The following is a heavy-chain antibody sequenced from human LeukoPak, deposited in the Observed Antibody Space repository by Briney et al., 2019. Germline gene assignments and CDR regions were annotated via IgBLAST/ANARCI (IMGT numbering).Heavy chain of an antibody. J-gene: IGHJ4*01. CDR1: GGSISSNNYY. Sequence: SETLSLTYTVSGGSISSNNYYWAWIRQPLGKGLEWIGSIYSSGSASYNPSLKSRVSIVLDTSKNQFSLKVTSVTAADTAVYYCARDRSSYAKGHYDYWGQGTLVTVSS. D-gene: IGHD6-6*01. V-gene: IGHV4-39*07. CDR2: IYSSGSA. CDR3: ARDRSSYAKGHYDY.